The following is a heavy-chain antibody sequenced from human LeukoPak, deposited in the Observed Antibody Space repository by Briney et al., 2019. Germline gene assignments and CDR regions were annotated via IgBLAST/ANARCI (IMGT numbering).Heavy chain of an antibody. CDR3: ARYSSGWYLEQDY. CDR2: IYYSGST. V-gene: IGHV4-39*01. CDR1: GGSISSSSYY. Sequence: KASETLSLTCTVSGGSISSSSYYWGWIRQPPGKGLEWIGSIYYSGSTYYNPSFKSRVTISVDTSKNQFSLKLSSVTAADTAVYYCARYSSGWYLEQDYWGQGTLVTVSS. J-gene: IGHJ4*02. D-gene: IGHD6-19*01.